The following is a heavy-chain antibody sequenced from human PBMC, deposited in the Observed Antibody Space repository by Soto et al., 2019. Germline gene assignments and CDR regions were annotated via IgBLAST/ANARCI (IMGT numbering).Heavy chain of an antibody. V-gene: IGHV4-39*01. D-gene: IGHD6-19*01. CDR2: VHSTGGT. CDR1: GGSITSCGYF. Sequence: SETLARTFPVSGGSITSCGYFWDWIRQPPVTGLEWIGTVHSTGGTYYRPSLRSRVTIPVDTSKTLFSLKMTSASDTDTAVDLRAHREDSSRFVWLEIWGQGTAVTVSS. CDR3: AHREDSSRFVWLEI. J-gene: IGHJ6*02.